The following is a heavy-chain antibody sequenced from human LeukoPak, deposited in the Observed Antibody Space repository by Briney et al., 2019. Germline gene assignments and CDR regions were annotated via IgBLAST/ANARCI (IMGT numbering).Heavy chain of an antibody. J-gene: IGHJ4*02. CDR2: VKQDGSEK. CDR3: ARAVAAAGSY. D-gene: IGHD6-13*01. CDR1: GFTFSSYW. Sequence: GGSLRLSCAASGFTFSSYWTSWVRQAPGKGLEWVANVKQDGSEKYYVDSVKGRFTISRDNAKNSLYLQMNSLRAEDTAVYYCARAVAAAGSYWGQGTLVTVSS. V-gene: IGHV3-7*03.